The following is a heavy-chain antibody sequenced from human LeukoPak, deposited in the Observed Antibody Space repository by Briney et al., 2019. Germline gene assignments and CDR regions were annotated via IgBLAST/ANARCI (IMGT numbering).Heavy chain of an antibody. V-gene: IGHV3-53*01. CDR1: GFTVSSNY. D-gene: IGHD5-18*01. CDR2: IYSGGTT. J-gene: IGHJ4*02. CDR3: ARGASGYSYG. Sequence: GGSLRLSCAASGFTVSSNYMSWVRQAPGKGLEWVSVIYSGGTTNYADSVKGRFTISRDNAKNTLYLQMNSLRAEDTAVYYCARGASGYSYGWGQGTLVTVSS.